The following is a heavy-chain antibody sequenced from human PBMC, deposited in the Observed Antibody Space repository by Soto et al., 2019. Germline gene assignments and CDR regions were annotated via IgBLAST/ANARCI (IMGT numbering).Heavy chain of an antibody. J-gene: IGHJ4*02. CDR1: GFTFSLFG. Sequence: QVQLVESGGGVVQPGESLRLSCAASGFTFSLFGMHWVRQAPGKGLEWVALISHDGSNKLFADFVGGRFTISRDNSKNTLYLQMDSLTAEDTAVYYCAKGSTRWLQSLLDYWGQGTLVTVSS. CDR3: AKGSTRWLQSLLDY. CDR2: ISHDGSNK. D-gene: IGHD5-18*01. V-gene: IGHV3-30*18.